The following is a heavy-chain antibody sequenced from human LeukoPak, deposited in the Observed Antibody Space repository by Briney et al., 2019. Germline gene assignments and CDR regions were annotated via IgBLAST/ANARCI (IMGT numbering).Heavy chain of an antibody. V-gene: IGHV4-59*01. Sequence: SETLSLTCTVSGGSISSYYWSWIRQPPGKGLEWIGYIYYSGSTNYNPSLKSRVTISVDASKNQFSLKLSSVTAADTAVYYCARDTQGAFDIWGQGTMVTVSS. CDR3: ARDTQGAFDI. CDR2: IYYSGST. J-gene: IGHJ3*02. CDR1: GGSISSYY.